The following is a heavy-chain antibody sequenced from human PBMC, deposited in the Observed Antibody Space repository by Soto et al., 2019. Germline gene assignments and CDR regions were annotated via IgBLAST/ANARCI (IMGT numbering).Heavy chain of an antibody. D-gene: IGHD3-10*01. CDR3: ARHGFGPLHGLVDV. CDR1: GGSITNYY. Sequence: QVQLQESGPGLVKPSETLSLTCTVSGGSITNYYCSWFRQPPGKGLEWIGYINYDGYSAYNLSLKTRVTLSMHTSKTQFSLMLVSVTATDTAVYYCARHGFGPLHGLVDVWGQGTTVIVSS. CDR2: INYDGYS. J-gene: IGHJ6*02. V-gene: IGHV4-59*08.